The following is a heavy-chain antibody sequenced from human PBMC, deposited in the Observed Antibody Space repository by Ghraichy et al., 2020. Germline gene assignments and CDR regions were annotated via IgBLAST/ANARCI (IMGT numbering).Heavy chain of an antibody. D-gene: IGHD4-23*01. CDR2: ITRSSSTI. V-gene: IGHV3-48*02. J-gene: IGHJ4*02. Sequence: SGAASGFTFSTYSMNWVRQAPGKGLEWVSYITRSSSTIYYADSVKGRFTISRDNAKNSLYLQMNSLRDEDTAVYYCARDRGNGGNTLAYWGQGSLVTVSS. CDR1: GFTFSTYS. CDR3: ARDRGNGGNTLAY.